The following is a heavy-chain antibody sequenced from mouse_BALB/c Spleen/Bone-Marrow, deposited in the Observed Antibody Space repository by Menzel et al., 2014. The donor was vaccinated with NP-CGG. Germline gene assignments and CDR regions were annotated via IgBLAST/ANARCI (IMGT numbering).Heavy chain of an antibody. CDR2: INPDSSTI. J-gene: IGHJ3*01. Sequence: EVQLQESGGGLVQPGGSLKLSCAASGFDFSRYWMSWVRQAPGKGLEWIGEINPDSSTINYTPSLKDKFIISRDNAKNTLYLQMSKVRSEDTALYYCSRLSYYGRFAYWGQGTLVTVSA. V-gene: IGHV4-1*02. CDR3: SRLSYYGRFAY. CDR1: GFDFSRYW. D-gene: IGHD1-1*01.